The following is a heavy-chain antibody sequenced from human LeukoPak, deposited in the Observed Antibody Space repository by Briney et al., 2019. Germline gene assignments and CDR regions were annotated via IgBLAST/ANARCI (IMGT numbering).Heavy chain of an antibody. CDR1: GYSFTTYY. D-gene: IGHD2-2*01. V-gene: IGHV1-46*01. Sequence: ASVKVSCKASGYSFTTYYMHWVRQAPGQGLEWMGIINPGGGDTIYAQKFQGRVTMTRDTSTRTVYMELSSLTSEDTAVYYCARRNYCSGTSCTYYYYYMDVWGKGTTVTVSS. J-gene: IGHJ6*03. CDR2: INPGGGDT. CDR3: ARRNYCSGTSCTYYYYYMDV.